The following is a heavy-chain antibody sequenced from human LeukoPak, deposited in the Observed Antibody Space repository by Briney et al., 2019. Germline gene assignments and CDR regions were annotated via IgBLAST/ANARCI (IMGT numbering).Heavy chain of an antibody. CDR1: GGSMSSHY. CDR2: IHYSGTT. J-gene: IGHJ4*02. V-gene: IGHV4-59*11. D-gene: IGHD3-22*01. Sequence: SETLSLTCTVSGGSMSSHYWSWIRQPPGKGLEWIGYIHYSGTTNDNPSLKSRVTISVDTSKNQFSLKLSSVTAADTAVYYCAKTLYYFDSSGYGTSFDYWGQGTLVTVSS. CDR3: AKTLYYFDSSGYGTSFDY.